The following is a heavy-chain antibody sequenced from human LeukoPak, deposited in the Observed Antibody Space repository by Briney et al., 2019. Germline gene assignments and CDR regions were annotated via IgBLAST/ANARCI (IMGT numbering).Heavy chain of an antibody. D-gene: IGHD3-22*01. CDR3: ARDRGWRSSGYYLYHFVY. Sequence: GGSLRLSCVASGFTPTDYFMSGVRPAPGKGLEWVASIKHNGGEKYYVDSVKGRFTISRDNAKNSLYLEMSSLRVEDTAVYYCARDRGWRSSGYYLYHFVYWGQGTLVTFAS. V-gene: IGHV3-7*01. CDR2: IKHNGGEK. CDR1: GFTPTDYF. J-gene: IGHJ4*02.